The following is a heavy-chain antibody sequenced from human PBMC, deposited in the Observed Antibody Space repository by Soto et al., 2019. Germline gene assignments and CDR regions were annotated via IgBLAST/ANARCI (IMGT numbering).Heavy chain of an antibody. V-gene: IGHV1-8*01. CDR3: ARDTANYYYMDV. CDR1: GYTFTSYD. CDR2: MNANSGNT. J-gene: IGHJ6*03. Sequence: GASVKVSCKASGYTFTSYDINWVRQATGQRLERMGWMNANSGNTNYAQKFQGRVTITRNTSTSTAYMELSSLRSEDTAVYYCARDTANYYYMDVWGKGTTVTVSS. D-gene: IGHD5-18*01.